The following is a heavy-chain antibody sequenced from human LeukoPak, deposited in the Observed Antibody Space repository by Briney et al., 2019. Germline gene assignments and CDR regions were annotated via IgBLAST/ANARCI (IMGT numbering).Heavy chain of an antibody. CDR2: ISSSSSYI. D-gene: IGHD1-26*01. J-gene: IGHJ3*02. CDR3: ARVYHLVWELLDAFDI. Sequence: PGGSLRLSCAASGFTFSSYSMNWVRQAPGKGLEWVSSISSSSSYIYYADSVKGRFTISRDNAKNSLYLQMNSLRAEDTAVYYCARVYHLVWELLDAFDIWGQGTMVTVSS. CDR1: GFTFSSYS. V-gene: IGHV3-21*01.